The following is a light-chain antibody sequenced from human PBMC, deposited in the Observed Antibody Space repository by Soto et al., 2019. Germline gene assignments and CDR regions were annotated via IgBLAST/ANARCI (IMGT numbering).Light chain of an antibody. J-gene: IGKJ1*01. CDR3: QQYGSSPWT. CDR1: QSVSSN. CDR2: GAS. V-gene: IGKV3-20*01. Sequence: TVLTQSPARLAFSPRGRATLSCRASQSVSSNLAWYQQKPGQAPRLLIYGASTRATGIPARFSGSGSGTDFTLTISRLEPEDFALYYCQQYGSSPWTFGQGTKVDIK.